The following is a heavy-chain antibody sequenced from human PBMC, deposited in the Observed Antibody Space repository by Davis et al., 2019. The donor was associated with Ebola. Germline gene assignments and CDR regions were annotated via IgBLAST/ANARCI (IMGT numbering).Heavy chain of an antibody. CDR3: ASLRRTITGMDDAFDI. CDR1: GNSFTSFW. J-gene: IGHJ3*02. V-gene: IGHV5-51*01. Sequence: GESLKISCKGSGNSFTSFWIGWVRQMPGKGLEWMGVIYTGDSDTRYSPSFRGQVTISADKSIKTAFLQWSSLKASDTAMYYCASLRRTITGMDDAFDIWGHGTMVTVSS. CDR2: IYTGDSDT. D-gene: IGHD2-8*02.